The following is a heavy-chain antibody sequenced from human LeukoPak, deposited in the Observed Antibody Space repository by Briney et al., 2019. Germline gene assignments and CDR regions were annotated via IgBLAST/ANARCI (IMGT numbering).Heavy chain of an antibody. V-gene: IGHV4-59*08. Sequence: SETLSLTCTVSGGSISTYYWSWIRQPPGKGLEWIGYINYSGNTKYNPSLKGRLTISVDTSKNQFSLKLRSVTAADTAVYYCARHSGSYYDFDYWGQGTLATVSS. J-gene: IGHJ4*02. D-gene: IGHD1-26*01. CDR2: INYSGNT. CDR1: GGSISTYY. CDR3: ARHSGSYYDFDY.